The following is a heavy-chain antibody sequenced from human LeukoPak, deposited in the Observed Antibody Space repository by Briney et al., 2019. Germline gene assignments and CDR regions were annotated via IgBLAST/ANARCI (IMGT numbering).Heavy chain of an antibody. CDR2: ISGSGGST. D-gene: IGHD6-19*01. CDR3: AKDLSFLAVAALDY. CDR1: GFTFSSYA. Sequence: QAGGSLRLSCAASGFTFSSYAMSWVRQAPGKGLEWVSAISGSGGSTYYADSVKGRFTISRDSSKNTLFLHMNTLRAEDTAIYYCAKDLSFLAVAALDYWGQGTLVTVSS. J-gene: IGHJ4*02. V-gene: IGHV3-23*01.